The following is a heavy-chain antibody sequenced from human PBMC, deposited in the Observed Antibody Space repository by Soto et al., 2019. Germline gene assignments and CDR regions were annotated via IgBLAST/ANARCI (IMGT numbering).Heavy chain of an antibody. Sequence: QLQLQESGPGLVKPSETLSLTCTVSGGSISSSSYYWGWIRQPPGKGLEWIGGIYYSGSTYYNPTLKSRVTLSVDTSKNQFSLKLSSVTAADTAVYYCARRTMITFGGVIAHRMEFDYWGQGTLVTVSS. CDR1: GGSISSSSYY. CDR3: ARRTMITFGGVIAHRMEFDY. D-gene: IGHD3-16*02. V-gene: IGHV4-39*01. CDR2: IYYSGST. J-gene: IGHJ4*02.